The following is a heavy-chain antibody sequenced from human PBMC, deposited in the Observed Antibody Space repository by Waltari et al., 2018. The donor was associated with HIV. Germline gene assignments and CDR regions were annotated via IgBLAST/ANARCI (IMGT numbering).Heavy chain of an antibody. J-gene: IGHJ4*02. V-gene: IGHV4-61*02. CDR2: IYTSGST. Sequence: QVQLQESGPGLVKPSQTLSPTCTVPGGSISSGSYYWSWIRQPAGKGLEWIGRIYTSGSTNYNPSLKSRVTISVDTSKNQFSLKLSSVTAADTAVYYCARDRPYYYGSGSLRYFDYWGQGTLVTVSS. CDR1: GGSISSGSYY. CDR3: ARDRPYYYGSGSLRYFDY. D-gene: IGHD3-10*01.